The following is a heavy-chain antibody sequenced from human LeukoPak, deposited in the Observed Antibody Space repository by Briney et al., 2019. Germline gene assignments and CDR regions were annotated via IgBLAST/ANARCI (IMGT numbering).Heavy chain of an antibody. CDR2: IIPIFGTA. Sequence: GASVKVSCKASGGTFSSYAISWVRQAPGQGLEWMGGIIPIFGTANYAQKFQGRVTITADESTSTAYMELSSLRSEDTAVYYCVREDRYSSSWYGVKYWGQGTLVTVSS. J-gene: IGHJ4*02. CDR1: GGTFSSYA. CDR3: VREDRYSSSWYGVKY. D-gene: IGHD6-13*01. V-gene: IGHV1-69*13.